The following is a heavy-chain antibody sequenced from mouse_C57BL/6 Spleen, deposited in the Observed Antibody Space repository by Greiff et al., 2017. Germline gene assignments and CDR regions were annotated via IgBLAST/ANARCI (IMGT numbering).Heavy chain of an antibody. CDR2: INPNNGGT. CDR3: ARSYSNYPFAY. J-gene: IGHJ3*01. D-gene: IGHD2-5*01. V-gene: IGHV1-26*01. Sequence: EVQLQQSGPELVKPGASVKISCKASGYTFTDYYMNWVKQSHGKSLEWVGDINPNNGGTSYNQKFKGKATLTVDKSSSTAYMELRSLTSEDSAVYYCARSYSNYPFAYWGQGTLVTVSA. CDR1: GYTFTDYY.